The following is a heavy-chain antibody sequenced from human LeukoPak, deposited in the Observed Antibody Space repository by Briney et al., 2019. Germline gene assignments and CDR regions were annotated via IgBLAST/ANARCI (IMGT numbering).Heavy chain of an antibody. CDR2: IKQDGSEK. CDR3: ARDTAMVTGPYYYYYYMDV. D-gene: IGHD5-18*01. V-gene: IGHV3-7*01. Sequence: GGSQRLSCAASGFTFSSYWMSWVRQAPGKGLEWVANIKQDGSEKYYVDSVKGRFTISRDNAKNSLYLQMNSLRAEDTAVYYCARDTAMVTGPYYYYYYMDVWGKGTTVTVSS. J-gene: IGHJ6*03. CDR1: GFTFSSYW.